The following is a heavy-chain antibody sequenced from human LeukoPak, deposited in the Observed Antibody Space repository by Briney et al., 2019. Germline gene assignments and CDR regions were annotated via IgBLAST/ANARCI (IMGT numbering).Heavy chain of an antibody. J-gene: IGHJ5*02. Sequence: GESLKISCKGSGHSFTSYWIAWVRQMPGKGLEWMGIIYPGDSEIRYSPSFQGQVTISADKSISTAYLQWRSLKTSDTAMYYCARRPSGGTTWFDPWGQGTLVTVSS. D-gene: IGHD1-14*01. CDR3: ARRPSGGTTWFDP. V-gene: IGHV5-51*01. CDR1: GHSFTSYW. CDR2: IYPGDSEI.